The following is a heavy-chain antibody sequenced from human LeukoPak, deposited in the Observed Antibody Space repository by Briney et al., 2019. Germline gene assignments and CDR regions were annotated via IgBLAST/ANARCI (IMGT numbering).Heavy chain of an antibody. CDR2: INHSGST. D-gene: IGHD2-8*01. V-gene: IGHV4-4*02. CDR3: ARGDFGIYCTNGVCYSEYFDY. CDR1: GGSISSSNW. J-gene: IGHJ4*02. Sequence: SETLSLTCAVSGGSISSSNWWSWVRQPPGKGLEWIGEINHSGSTNYNPSLKSRVTISVDTSKNQFSLKLSSVTAADTAVYYCARGDFGIYCTNGVCYSEYFDYWGQGTLVTVSS.